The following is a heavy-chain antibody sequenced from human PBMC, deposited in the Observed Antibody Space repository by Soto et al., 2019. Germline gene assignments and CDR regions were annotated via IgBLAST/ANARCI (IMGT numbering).Heavy chain of an antibody. CDR2: IYYSGST. CDR3: ARHLGRQLGYYYYGMDV. V-gene: IGHV4-39*01. CDR1: GGSISSSSYY. D-gene: IGHD6-6*01. J-gene: IGHJ6*02. Sequence: PSETLSLTCTVSGGSISSSSYYWGWIRQPPGKGLEWIGSIYYSGSTYYNPSLKSRVTISVDTSKNQFSLKLSSVTAADTAVYYCARHLGRQLGYYYYGMDVWGQGTTVTVSS.